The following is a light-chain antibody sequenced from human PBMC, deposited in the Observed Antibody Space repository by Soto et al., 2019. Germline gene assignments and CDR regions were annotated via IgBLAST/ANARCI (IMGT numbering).Light chain of an antibody. CDR1: LSITSNF. J-gene: IGKJ1*01. V-gene: IGKV3-20*01. Sequence: EIVLTQSPGTLSLSPGERATLSCRASLSITSNFLAWYQQKPGQAPRLLLYDASNRATGIQDRFSGSGSGTDFSLTISRLEPEDFVVYYCKQSGSSVWTFGKVNRVEIK. CDR2: DAS. CDR3: KQSGSSVWT.